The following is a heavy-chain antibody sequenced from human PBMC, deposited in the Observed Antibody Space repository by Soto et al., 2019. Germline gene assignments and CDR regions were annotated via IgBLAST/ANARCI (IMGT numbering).Heavy chain of an antibody. CDR3: ARVSSITIFGVTQVSIDP. CDR2: ISSSSSTI. D-gene: IGHD3-3*01. Sequence: GGSLRLSCAASGCTFSSYSMNWVRQAPGKGLEWGSYISSSSSTIYYADSVKGRFTISRDNAKNSLYLQMNSLRAEDTAVYYCARVSSITIFGVTQVSIDPWGQGTLVTVSS. J-gene: IGHJ5*02. CDR1: GCTFSSYS. V-gene: IGHV3-48*01.